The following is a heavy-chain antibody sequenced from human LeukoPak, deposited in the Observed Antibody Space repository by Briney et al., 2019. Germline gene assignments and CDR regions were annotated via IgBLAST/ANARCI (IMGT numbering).Heavy chain of an antibody. D-gene: IGHD5-18*01. CDR1: GYSFANSW. Sequence: GESLKISCKGSGYSFANSWIAWVRQMPGTGLEWMGSIYPGDSDTRYNPSFQGQVTISADRSIKTAYLQWNSLKASDTAMYYCARRGGGNTGGFFFDYWGQGSLVTVSS. CDR2: IYPGDSDT. CDR3: ARRGGGNTGGFFFDY. V-gene: IGHV5-51*01. J-gene: IGHJ4*02.